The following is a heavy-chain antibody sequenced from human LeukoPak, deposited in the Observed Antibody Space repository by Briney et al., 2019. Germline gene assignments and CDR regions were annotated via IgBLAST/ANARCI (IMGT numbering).Heavy chain of an antibody. J-gene: IGHJ4*02. Sequence: GGSLRLSCAASGFSFKYYGMHWVRQAPGKGLEWLAFIRYDANTEYYADSVKGRFTISRDNSKNTLYLQMNSLRAEDTAVYYCASLYSSSWYGSDYWGQGTLVTVSS. CDR1: GFSFKYYG. CDR2: IRYDANTE. V-gene: IGHV3-30*02. D-gene: IGHD6-13*01. CDR3: ASLYSSSWYGSDY.